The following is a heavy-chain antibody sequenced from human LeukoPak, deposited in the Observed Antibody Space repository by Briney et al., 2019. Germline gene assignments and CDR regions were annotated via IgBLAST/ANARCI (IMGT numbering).Heavy chain of an antibody. CDR2: IYPGDSDT. CDR3: ARQAAAGYYYYYYVDV. V-gene: IGHV5-51*01. J-gene: IGHJ6*03. D-gene: IGHD6-13*01. CDR1: GYSFTSYW. Sequence: GESLKISCKGSGYSFTSYWIGWVRQMPGKGLEWMGIIYPGDSDTRYSPSFQGQVTISADKSISTAYLQWSSLKASDTAMYYCARQAAAGYYYYYYVDVWGKGTTVTVSS.